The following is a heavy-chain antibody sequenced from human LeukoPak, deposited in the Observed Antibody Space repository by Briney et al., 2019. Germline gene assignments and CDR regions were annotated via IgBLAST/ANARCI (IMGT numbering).Heavy chain of an antibody. Sequence: GASVKVSCKASGYTFTSYGISWVRQAPGQGLEWMGWISAYNGNTNYAQKLQGRVTMTTDTSTSTAYMELRSLRSDDTAVYYCARDALPAMIVVVLNAFDIWGQGTMVTVSS. D-gene: IGHD3-22*01. CDR1: GYTFTSYG. CDR2: ISAYNGNT. V-gene: IGHV1-18*01. J-gene: IGHJ3*02. CDR3: ARDALPAMIVVVLNAFDI.